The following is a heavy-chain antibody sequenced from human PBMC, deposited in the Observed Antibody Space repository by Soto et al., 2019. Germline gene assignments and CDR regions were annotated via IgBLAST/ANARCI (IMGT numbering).Heavy chain of an antibody. Sequence: QITLKESGPTLVKPTQTLTLTCTFSGFSLSTSGVGVGWIRQPPGKALEWLALIYWDDAKHYSPSLKSRLTITKDTSKNQGVLIKTNMDPVDTATYYCAHKGGGDRILDYWGQGTLVTVSS. J-gene: IGHJ4*02. CDR3: AHKGGGDRILDY. CDR2: IYWDDAK. V-gene: IGHV2-5*02. CDR1: GFSLSTSGVG. D-gene: IGHD3-16*01.